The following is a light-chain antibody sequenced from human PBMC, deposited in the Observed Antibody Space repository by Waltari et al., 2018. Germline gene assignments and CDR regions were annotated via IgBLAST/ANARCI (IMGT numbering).Light chain of an antibody. CDR3: QHNFAIPPTT. V-gene: IGKV4-1*01. CDR2: WAS. Sequence: DIVMTQSPEYLAVSLGERATINCKSSQSVLYNPNNKNYLAWYQQKPGQPPSLLIYWASTRESGFPNGSTGSGSGKDFTLPTSSLQAEIVPVINVQHNFAIPPTTFGKGPSWRSN. CDR1: QSVLYNPNNKNY. J-gene: IGKJ2*01.